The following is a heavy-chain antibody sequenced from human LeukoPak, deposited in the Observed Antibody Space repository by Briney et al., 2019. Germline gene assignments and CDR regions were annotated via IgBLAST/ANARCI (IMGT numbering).Heavy chain of an antibody. CDR3: ARWYYYDSSGYFDY. CDR2: INTNTGNP. CDR1: GGTFSSYA. Sequence: ASVKVSCKASGGTFSSYAISWVRQAPGQGLEWMGWINTNTGNPTYAQGFTGRFVFSLDTSVSTAYLQISSLKAEDTAVYYCARWYYYDSSGYFDYWGQGTLVTVSS. V-gene: IGHV7-4-1*02. J-gene: IGHJ4*02. D-gene: IGHD3-22*01.